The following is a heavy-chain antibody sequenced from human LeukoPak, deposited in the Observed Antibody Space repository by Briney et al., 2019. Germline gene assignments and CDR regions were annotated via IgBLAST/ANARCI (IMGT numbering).Heavy chain of an antibody. CDR3: ASYYYDSSGNPAGGFDP. Sequence: ASVKVSCKASGYSFTDYYINWVRQAPGQGLEWMGWINPNSGGTNYAQKFQGRVTMTRDTSISTAYMELSRLRSDDTAVYYCASYYYDSSGNPAGGFDPWGQGTLVTVSS. V-gene: IGHV1-2*02. J-gene: IGHJ5*02. CDR2: INPNSGGT. D-gene: IGHD3-22*01. CDR1: GYSFTDYY.